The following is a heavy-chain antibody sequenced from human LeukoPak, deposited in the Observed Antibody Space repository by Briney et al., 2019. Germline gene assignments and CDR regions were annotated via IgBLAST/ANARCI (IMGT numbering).Heavy chain of an antibody. CDR3: ARPGYCSSTSCYTGDTPFDP. D-gene: IGHD2-2*02. CDR2: IKQDGSEK. J-gene: IGHJ5*02. V-gene: IGHV3-7*01. CDR1: GFTFSSYW. Sequence: GGSLRLSCAASGFTFSSYWMSWVRQAPGKGLEWVANIKQDGSEKYYVDSVKGRFTISRDNGKNSLFLQMNSLRAEDTAVYYCARPGYCSSTSCYTGDTPFDPWGQGTLVTVSS.